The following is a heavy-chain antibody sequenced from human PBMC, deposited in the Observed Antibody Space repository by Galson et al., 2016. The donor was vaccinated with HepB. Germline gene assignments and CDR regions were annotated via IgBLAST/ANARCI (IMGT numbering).Heavy chain of an antibody. CDR2: IYYTGST. CDR3: ARDPRAPVAP. Sequence: SETLSLTCTVSGGSVSSGNYYWSWIRQPPGRGLEWIGYIYYTGSTNYNPSLESRVTISVDTSKNQFSLRLSSATAADSAVYYCARDPRAPVAPWGQGTLVTVSS. V-gene: IGHV4-61*01. CDR1: GGSVSSGNYY. D-gene: IGHD2-15*01. J-gene: IGHJ5*02.